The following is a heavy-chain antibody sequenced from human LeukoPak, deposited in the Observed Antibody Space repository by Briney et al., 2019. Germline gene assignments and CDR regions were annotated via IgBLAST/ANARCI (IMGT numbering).Heavy chain of an antibody. CDR3: AKCMNGSGFCLSFDS. Sequence: GGSLRLSCEASGFTFSTYAMSWIRPPPGKGLQWVSGISSGDSSTYYTDSVKGRFTISRDNSKKTLYLQIHSLRAEAAAVYYCAKCMNGSGFCLSFDSWGQGILVTVSS. CDR2: ISSGDSST. V-gene: IGHV3-23*01. D-gene: IGHD3-22*01. CDR1: GFTFSTYA. J-gene: IGHJ4*02.